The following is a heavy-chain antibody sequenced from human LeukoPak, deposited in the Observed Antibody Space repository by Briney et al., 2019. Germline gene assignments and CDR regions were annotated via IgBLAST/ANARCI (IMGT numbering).Heavy chain of an antibody. V-gene: IGHV3-48*02. CDR1: GFTFSSYS. CDR3: ALIQDSSSWYIAFEY. Sequence: GGSLRLSCAAAGFTFSSYSMNWGRQAPGELREWGSYISSISSTIYYAGSVKGRFTISRDNATKSMYLQMNSLRDEDTAVYYCALIQDSSSWYIAFEYWGQGTLVTVSS. D-gene: IGHD6-13*01. J-gene: IGHJ4*02. CDR2: ISSISSTI.